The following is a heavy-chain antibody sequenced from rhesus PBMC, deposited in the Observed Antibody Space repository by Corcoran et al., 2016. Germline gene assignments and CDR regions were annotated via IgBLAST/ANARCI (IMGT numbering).Heavy chain of an antibody. Sequence: DVQLVESGGGLVKPGGSLRLSCVASGFTFSSYEMHWVRNATGKGMEWVSVNSESGRTIYSADSVKGRFTISRDNAKNSLFLQMNSLRAEDTAVYYCTRGAYCTGSGCYGYWYFDLWGPGTPITISS. D-gene: IGHD2-21*01. J-gene: IGHJ2*01. CDR2: NSESGRTI. CDR3: TRGAYCTGSGCYGYWYFDL. CDR1: GFTFSSYE. V-gene: IGHV3-100*02.